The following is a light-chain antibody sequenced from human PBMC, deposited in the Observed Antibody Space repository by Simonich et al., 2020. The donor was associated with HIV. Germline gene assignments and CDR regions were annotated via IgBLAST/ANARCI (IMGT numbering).Light chain of an antibody. CDR2: WAT. CDR3: QQYYSTPRT. J-gene: IGKJ1*01. Sequence: DIVMTQSPDSLAVSLGERATVNCRSSRSVLYSSNNKNYFAWYQQKPGHPPKLLIYWATTRESGVPDRFSGSGSGTDFTLTISSLQAEDVAVYYCQQYYSTPRTFGQGTKVEIK. CDR1: RSVLYSSNNKNY. V-gene: IGKV4-1*01.